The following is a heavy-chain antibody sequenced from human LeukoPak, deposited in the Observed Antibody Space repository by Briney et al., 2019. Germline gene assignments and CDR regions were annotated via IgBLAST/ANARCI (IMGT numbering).Heavy chain of an antibody. V-gene: IGHV3-73*01. CDR3: TRRNCSGGSCYSDY. CDR2: IRSKVNSYAT. CDR1: GFTFSGSA. D-gene: IGHD2-15*01. Sequence: GGSLRLSCAASGFTFSGSAMHWVRQASGKGLEWVGRIRSKVNSYATAYAASVKGRFTISRDDSKNTAYLQMNSLKTEDTAVYYCTRRNCSGGSCYSDYWGQGTLVTVSS. J-gene: IGHJ4*02.